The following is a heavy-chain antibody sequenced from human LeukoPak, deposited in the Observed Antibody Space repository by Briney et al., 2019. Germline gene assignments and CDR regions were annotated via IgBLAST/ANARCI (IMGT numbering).Heavy chain of an antibody. CDR1: GFTFSDYY. Sequence: GESLKISCAASGFTFSDYYMSWSRQAPGKGLEWLSYISPSTTHTSYADSVKGRFTISRDNANNLLYLQMNSLRAEDTAVYYCARGGHGAADQWGQGTLVTVSS. V-gene: IGHV3-11*05. CDR3: ARGGHGAADQ. D-gene: IGHD1-26*01. CDR2: ISPSTTHT. J-gene: IGHJ5*02.